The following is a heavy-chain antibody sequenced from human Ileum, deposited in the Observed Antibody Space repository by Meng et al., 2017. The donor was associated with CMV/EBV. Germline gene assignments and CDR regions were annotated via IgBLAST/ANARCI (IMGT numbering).Heavy chain of an antibody. CDR2: ISSSGSTI. J-gene: IGHJ6*02. D-gene: IGHD2-2*01. V-gene: IGHV3-48*03. Sequence: SLMIPRAASGFTLRSYEMNWVRPAPGKGPEWVSYISSSGSTIYHADSVKGRCTISRDNAKNSLYLQMNSRRAEDTAVYYCARVHDCSSTSCYREYGMDVWGQGTTVTVSS. CDR1: GFTLRSYE. CDR3: ARVHDCSSTSCYREYGMDV.